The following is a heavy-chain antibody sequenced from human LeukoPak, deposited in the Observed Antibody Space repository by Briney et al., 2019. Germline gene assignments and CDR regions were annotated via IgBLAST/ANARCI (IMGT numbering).Heavy chain of an antibody. CDR2: ISGSGGST. Sequence: GGSLRLSCAASGFTFSSYAMRWVRPAPGKGVEWVSAISGSGGSTYYAYSVKGGFTISRDNSKNTLYLQMNSLRAEDTAVYYGAKDRFGRRRYSSSFDYWGQGTLVTVSS. CDR3: AKDRFGRRRYSSSFDY. J-gene: IGHJ4*02. V-gene: IGHV3-23*01. D-gene: IGHD6-13*01. CDR1: GFTFSSYA.